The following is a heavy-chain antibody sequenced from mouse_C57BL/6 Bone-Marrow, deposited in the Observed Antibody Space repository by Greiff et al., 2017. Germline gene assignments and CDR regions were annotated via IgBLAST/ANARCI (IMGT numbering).Heavy chain of an antibody. CDR2: IYPGSGST. CDR1: GYTFTSYW. J-gene: IGHJ4*01. Sequence: VQLQQSGAELVKPGASVKMSCKASGYTFTSYWITWVKQKPGQGLEWIGDIYPGSGSTNYNEKFKSKATLTVDTSSSTAYMQLSSLTSEDSAVYYCARPDSSGYVGYAMDYWGQGTSVTVSS. CDR3: ARPDSSGYVGYAMDY. D-gene: IGHD3-2*02. V-gene: IGHV1-55*01.